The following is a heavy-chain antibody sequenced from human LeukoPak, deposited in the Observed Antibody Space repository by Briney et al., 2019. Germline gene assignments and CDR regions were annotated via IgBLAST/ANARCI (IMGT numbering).Heavy chain of an antibody. CDR3: AQPLDSSGYYHSDAFDI. CDR2: ISYDGSNK. V-gene: IGHV3-30*04. D-gene: IGHD3-22*01. Sequence: PGGSLRLSCAASGFSFSSYAMSWVRQAPGKGLEWAAVISYDGSNKYYADSVKGRFTISRDNSKKKLYLQMNSLRTEDTAVYYCAQPLDSSGYYHSDAFDIWGQGTMVSVSS. J-gene: IGHJ3*02. CDR1: GFSFSSYA.